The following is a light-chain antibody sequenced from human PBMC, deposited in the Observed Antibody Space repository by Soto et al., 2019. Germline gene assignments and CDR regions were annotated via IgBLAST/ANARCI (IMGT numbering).Light chain of an antibody. CDR1: QDISTS. V-gene: IGKV1-9*01. CDR3: QHLRTYHFS. CDR2: PAS. Sequence: DIQLTQSPSFLSASVGDRVTVSCRASQDISTSLAWFQQKAGKVPQLLVYPASTLQDGVPSRFSGSGSGTYFTLTINNLQAEDFETYYCQHLRTYHFSFGNGTKVDIX. J-gene: IGKJ2*03.